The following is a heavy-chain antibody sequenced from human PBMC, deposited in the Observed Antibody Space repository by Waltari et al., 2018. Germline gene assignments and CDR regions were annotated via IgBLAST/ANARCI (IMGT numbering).Heavy chain of an antibody. CDR3: ARDPPINYGSGSYSHDYYYYYMDV. D-gene: IGHD3-10*01. CDR1: GYTFTGYY. J-gene: IGHJ6*03. Sequence: QVQLVQSGAEVKKPGASVKVSCKASGYTFTGYYMHWVRPAPGQGLEWMGGINPNSGGTNYAQKFQGRVTMTRDTSISTAYMELSRLRSDDTAVYYCARDPPINYGSGSYSHDYYYYYMDVWGKGTTVTVSS. CDR2: INPNSGGT. V-gene: IGHV1-2*02.